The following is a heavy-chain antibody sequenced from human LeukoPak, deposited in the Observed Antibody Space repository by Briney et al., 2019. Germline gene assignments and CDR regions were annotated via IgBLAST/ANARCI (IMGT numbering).Heavy chain of an antibody. Sequence: GGSLRLSCAASGFTFSSYAMHWVRQAPGKGLEWVANIKQDGSEKYYVDSVKGRFTISRDNAKNTLYLQMNSLRAEDTAVYYCAREFYDAFDIWGQGTMVTVSS. CDR2: IKQDGSEK. J-gene: IGHJ3*02. CDR3: AREFYDAFDI. CDR1: GFTFSSYA. D-gene: IGHD3-3*01. V-gene: IGHV3-7*01.